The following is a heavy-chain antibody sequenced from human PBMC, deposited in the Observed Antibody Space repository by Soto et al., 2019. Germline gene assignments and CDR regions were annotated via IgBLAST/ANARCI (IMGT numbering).Heavy chain of an antibody. CDR3: ARNGRRYCSSTSCYTWYFDL. J-gene: IGHJ2*01. V-gene: IGHV3-48*03. D-gene: IGHD2-2*02. CDR1: GFSFSSYE. Sequence: GGSLRLSCAASGFSFSSYEMNRVRQAPGKGLEWVSYISSSGSTIYYADSVKGRFTISRDNAKNSLYLQMNSLRAEDTAVYYCARNGRRYCSSTSCYTWYFDLWGRGTLVTVSS. CDR2: ISSSGSTI.